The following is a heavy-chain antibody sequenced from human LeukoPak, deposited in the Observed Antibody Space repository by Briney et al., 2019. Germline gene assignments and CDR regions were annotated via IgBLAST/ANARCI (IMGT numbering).Heavy chain of an antibody. V-gene: IGHV1-2*02. D-gene: IGHD3-22*01. J-gene: IGHJ3*02. Sequence: GASVKVSCKASGYTFTGYYMHWVRRATGQGLEWMGWINPSSGGTTYAQKFQGRVTMTRDTSISTAYMELSRLRSDDTAVYYCARVDKYYYDSSGYPYGPYDAFDIWGQGTMVTVSS. CDR2: INPSSGGT. CDR3: ARVDKYYYDSSGYPYGPYDAFDI. CDR1: GYTFTGYY.